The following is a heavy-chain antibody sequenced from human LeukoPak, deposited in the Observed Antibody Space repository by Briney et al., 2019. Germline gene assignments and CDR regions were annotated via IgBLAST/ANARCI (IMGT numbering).Heavy chain of an antibody. J-gene: IGHJ6*02. D-gene: IGHD3-10*01. CDR2: ISGDGGST. V-gene: IGHV3-23*01. Sequence: PGGSLRLSCAASGFTFSSYAMSWVRQAPGKGLEWVSAISGDGGSTYYIDPVKGRFTISRDNSKNTVYLEMSSLRAEDTAVYYCAKRSRRLTIVRGVPREDVWGQGTTVTVSS. CDR1: GFTFSSYA. CDR3: AKRSRRLTIVRGVPREDV.